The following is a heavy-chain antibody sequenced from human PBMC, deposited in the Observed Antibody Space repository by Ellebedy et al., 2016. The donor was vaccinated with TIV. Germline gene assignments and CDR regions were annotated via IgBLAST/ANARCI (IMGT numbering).Heavy chain of an antibody. V-gene: IGHV3-11*05. Sequence: GESLKISXAASGFTFSDYYMSWIRQAPGKGLEWVSYISSSSSYTNYADSVKGRFTISRDNAKNSLYLQMNSLRAEDTAVYYCARDRIGGWYGMDVWGQGTTVTVSS. CDR3: ARDRIGGWYGMDV. CDR1: GFTFSDYY. CDR2: ISSSSSYT. J-gene: IGHJ6*02. D-gene: IGHD6-19*01.